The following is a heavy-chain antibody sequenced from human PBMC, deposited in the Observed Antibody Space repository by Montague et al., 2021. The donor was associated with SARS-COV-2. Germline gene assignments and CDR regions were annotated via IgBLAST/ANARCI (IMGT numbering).Heavy chain of an antibody. D-gene: IGHD3-3*01. V-gene: IGHV4-39*01. CDR1: GGSISGSNYY. Sequence: SETLSLTCTVSGGSISGSNYYWGWIRQPPGKGLEWIGTIHYSGSTYYNPSLKSRVTTSLDTSKNQFSLKLSSVTAADTAVYYCARGDFGVVIIPYYYYYMDVWGKGTPVTVSS. CDR3: ARGDFGVVIIPYYYYYMDV. J-gene: IGHJ6*03. CDR2: IHYSGST.